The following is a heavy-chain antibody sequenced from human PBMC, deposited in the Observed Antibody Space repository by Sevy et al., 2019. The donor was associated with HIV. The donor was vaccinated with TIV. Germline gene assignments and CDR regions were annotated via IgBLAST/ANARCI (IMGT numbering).Heavy chain of an antibody. CDR2: ISYDGSNK. D-gene: IGHD1-26*01. CDR3: ARDRNGYYEYYYYGMDV. CDR1: GFTFSSYA. V-gene: IGHV3-30-3*01. Sequence: GGSLRLSCAASGFTFSSYAMHWVRQAPGKGLEWVAVISYDGSNKYYADSVKGRFTISGDNSKNTLYLQMNSLRAEDTAVYYCARDRNGYYEYYYYGMDVWGQGTTVTVSS. J-gene: IGHJ6*02.